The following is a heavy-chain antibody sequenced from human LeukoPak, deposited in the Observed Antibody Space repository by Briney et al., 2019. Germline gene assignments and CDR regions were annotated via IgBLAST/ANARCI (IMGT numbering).Heavy chain of an antibody. D-gene: IGHD5-18*01. CDR3: ARDRRGYSYSSPLDC. V-gene: IGHV3-30*04. CDR2: ISYDGSNK. J-gene: IGHJ4*02. Sequence: GGSLRLSCAASGFTFSSYAMHWVRQAPGKGLEWVAVISYDGSNKYYADSVKGRFTISRDNSKNTLYLQMNSLRAEDTAVYYCARDRRGYSYSSPLDCWGQGTLVTVSS. CDR1: GFTFSSYA.